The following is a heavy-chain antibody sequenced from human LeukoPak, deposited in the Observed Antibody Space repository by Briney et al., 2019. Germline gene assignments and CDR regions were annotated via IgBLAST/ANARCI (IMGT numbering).Heavy chain of an antibody. CDR3: ARTSMVRGVIIVDY. Sequence: VSGPALVKPTQTLTLTCTFSGFSLSTSGMCVSWIRQPPGKALEWLARIDWDDDKYYSTSLKTRLTISKDTSKNQVVLTMTDMDPVDTATYYCARTSMVRGVIIVDYWGQGTLVTVSS. J-gene: IGHJ4*02. D-gene: IGHD3-10*01. V-gene: IGHV2-70*11. CDR1: GFSLSTSGMC. CDR2: IDWDDDK.